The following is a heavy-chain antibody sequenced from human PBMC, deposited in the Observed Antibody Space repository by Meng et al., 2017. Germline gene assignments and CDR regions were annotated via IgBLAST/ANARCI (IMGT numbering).Heavy chain of an antibody. Sequence: ASVKVSCKASGYTFTSYYMHWVRQAPGQGLGWMGIINPSDGSTSYAQKFQGRVTVTRDTSTSTVYMKLSSLRSEDTAVYYCARQTRNTMIVVDDAFDIWGQGTMVT. CDR1: GYTFTSYY. CDR2: INPSDGST. D-gene: IGHD3-22*01. J-gene: IGHJ3*02. V-gene: IGHV1-46*01. CDR3: ARQTRNTMIVVDDAFDI.